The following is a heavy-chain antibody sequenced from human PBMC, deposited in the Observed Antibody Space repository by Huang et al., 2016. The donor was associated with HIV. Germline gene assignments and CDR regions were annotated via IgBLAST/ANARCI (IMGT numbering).Heavy chain of an antibody. Sequence: PLVESGGGLVKPGGSLKLSCAASGVTFSDAWMTWVRQAPGQGLEWVGRIRSKSDGGTTDYAAPVRGRFTISRDDSGNTLYLEMNSLMTEDTAIYYCTKEIPSNWFDPWGQGTLVTVSS. CDR1: GVTFSDAW. J-gene: IGHJ5*02. V-gene: IGHV3-15*01. CDR2: IRSKSDGGTT. CDR3: TKEIPSNWFDP. D-gene: IGHD2-21*01.